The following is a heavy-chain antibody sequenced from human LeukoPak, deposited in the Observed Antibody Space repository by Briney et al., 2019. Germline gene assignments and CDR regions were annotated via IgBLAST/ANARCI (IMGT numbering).Heavy chain of an antibody. Sequence: PSETLSLTCTVSGGSISSYYWSWIRQPPGKGLEWIGYIYYSGSTNYNPSLKSRVTISVDTSKNQFSLKLSSVTAADTAVYYCARDLRSSGWSMDYYHGMDVWGQGTTVTVSS. J-gene: IGHJ6*02. CDR1: GGSISSYY. CDR2: IYYSGST. D-gene: IGHD6-19*01. CDR3: ARDLRSSGWSMDYYHGMDV. V-gene: IGHV4-59*01.